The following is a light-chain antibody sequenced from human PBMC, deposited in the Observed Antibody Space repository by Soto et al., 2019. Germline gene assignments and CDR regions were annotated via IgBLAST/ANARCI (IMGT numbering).Light chain of an antibody. CDR2: EVS. CDR3: SSYTSSSTIV. V-gene: IGLV2-14*01. CDR1: SSDVGGYNY. J-gene: IGLJ1*01. Sequence: QSALTQPASVSGSPGQSITISCTGTSSDVGGYNYVSWYQQHPGKAPKLMIYEVSNRPSGVSNRFSGSKSGNTASLTISGLQAEDEADYYCSSYTSSSTIVFGTGTKLT.